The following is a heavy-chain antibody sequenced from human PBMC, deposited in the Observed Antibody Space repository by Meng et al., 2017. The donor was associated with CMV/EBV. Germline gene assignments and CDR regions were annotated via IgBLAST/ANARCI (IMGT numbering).Heavy chain of an antibody. Sequence: GSLRLSCTVSGGSISSYYWSWIRQPPGKGLEWIGYIYYSGSTNYNPSLKSRVTISVDTSKNQFSLKLSSVTAADTAVYYCAKDPPFEVVPVLLFDDWGQGTLVTVSS. CDR3: AKDPPFEVVPVLLFDD. J-gene: IGHJ4*02. D-gene: IGHD2-2*01. V-gene: IGHV4-59*01. CDR1: GGSISSYY. CDR2: IYYSGST.